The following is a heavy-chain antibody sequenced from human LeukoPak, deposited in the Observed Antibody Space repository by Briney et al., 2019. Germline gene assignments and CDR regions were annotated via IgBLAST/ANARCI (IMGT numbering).Heavy chain of an antibody. CDR3: ASTEWNYAR. J-gene: IGHJ4*02. Sequence: SETLSLTCTVSGGSITNYYWSWMRQPPGKGLEWIGYIHYSGSTNYNPSLKSRVTISLGTSKNQFSLRLTSVTAADTAIYYCASTEWNYARWGQGTLVTVSS. V-gene: IGHV4-59*08. CDR1: GGSITNYY. CDR2: IHYSGST. D-gene: IGHD1-7*01.